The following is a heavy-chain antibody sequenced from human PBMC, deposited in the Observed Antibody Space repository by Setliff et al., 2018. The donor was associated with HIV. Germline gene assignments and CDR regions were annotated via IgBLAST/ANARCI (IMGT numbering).Heavy chain of an antibody. D-gene: IGHD1-26*01. CDR2: ISGSDGTT. J-gene: IGHJ4*02. CDR3: ARDPFYSGRSGPYYFDH. Sequence: GGSLRLSCAASGYTFSRYAMTWVRQAPGKGLEWVSLISGSDGTTYCADSVKGRFTISRDNAKNSLYLQMNSLRAEDTAVYYCARDPFYSGRSGPYYFDHWGQGTLVTVS. V-gene: IGHV3-23*01. CDR1: GYTFSRYA.